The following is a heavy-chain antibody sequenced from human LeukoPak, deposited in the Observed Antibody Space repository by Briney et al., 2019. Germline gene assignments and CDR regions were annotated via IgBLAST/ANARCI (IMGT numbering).Heavy chain of an antibody. V-gene: IGHV3-23*01. CDR2: ISGSGGST. J-gene: IGHJ4*02. CDR1: GFTLSSYA. CDR3: AAGSGWSRSDY. Sequence: GGSLRLSCAASGFTLSSYAMSWVRQAPGKGLEWVSAISGSGGSTNYADSVKGRFTISRDNSKNTLYLQMSSLRAEDTAVYYCAAGSGWSRSDYWGQGTLVTVSS. D-gene: IGHD6-19*01.